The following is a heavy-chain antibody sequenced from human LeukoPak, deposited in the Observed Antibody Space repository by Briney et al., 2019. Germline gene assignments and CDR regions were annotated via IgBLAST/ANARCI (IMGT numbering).Heavy chain of an antibody. Sequence: ASVKVSCKASGYTFTGYYMHWVRQAPGQGLEWMGWINPNSGGTNYAQKFQGRVTMTRDTSISTAYMELSRLRSDDTPVYYCARPIAAAGISWFDPWGQGTLVTVSS. J-gene: IGHJ5*02. D-gene: IGHD6-13*01. CDR2: INPNSGGT. CDR1: GYTFTGYY. V-gene: IGHV1-2*02. CDR3: ARPIAAAGISWFDP.